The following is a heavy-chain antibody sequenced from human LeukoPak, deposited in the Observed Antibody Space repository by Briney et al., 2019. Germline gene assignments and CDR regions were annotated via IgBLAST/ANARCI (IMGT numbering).Heavy chain of an antibody. CDR1: GFTFSSYG. Sequence: GGTLRLSCAASGFTFSSYGMTWVRQAPGKGLEWVSAISGSGGSTYYADSVKGRFTISRDNSKNTLYLQMNSLRADATAVYYCAKDLSFGGNDPGYFDYWGKGTLVTVSS. CDR2: ISGSGGST. V-gene: IGHV3-23*01. D-gene: IGHD4-23*01. CDR3: AKDLSFGGNDPGYFDY. J-gene: IGHJ4*02.